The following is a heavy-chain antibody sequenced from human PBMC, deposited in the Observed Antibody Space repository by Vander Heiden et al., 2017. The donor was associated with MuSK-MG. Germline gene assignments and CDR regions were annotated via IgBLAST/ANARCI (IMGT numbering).Heavy chain of an antibody. J-gene: IGHJ4*02. CDR3: TKDAGSGWLSGFDY. Sequence: QVQLVESGGGVVQPGRSLRLSCAASGFTFSNYGMHWVRQAPGKGLEWVAAMSYAGTNEYFADSVKGRFTISRDNSKNTLYLQMNSRRAEDTAVYYCTKDAGSGWLSGFDYWGQGTLVTVSS. V-gene: IGHV3-30*18. CDR1: GFTFSNYG. CDR2: MSYAGTNE. D-gene: IGHD6-19*01.